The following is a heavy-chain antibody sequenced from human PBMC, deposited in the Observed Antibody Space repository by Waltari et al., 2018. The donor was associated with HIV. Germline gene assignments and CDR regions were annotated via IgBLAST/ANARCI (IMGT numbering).Heavy chain of an antibody. CDR2: SNSDGSTT. CDR1: GFTFSSYW. D-gene: IGHD3-16*01. CDR3: ASLYNYVWGSPPPFDY. J-gene: IGHJ4*02. Sequence: EVQLVESGGGLVQPGGSLRLSCAASGFTFSSYWMHWVRQAPGKGLVWVSRSNSDGSTTNYADSVKGRFTIARDKAKKTVYRQMNSLRAEDTALYYCASLYNYVWGSPPPFDYWGQGTLVTVSS. V-gene: IGHV3-74*01.